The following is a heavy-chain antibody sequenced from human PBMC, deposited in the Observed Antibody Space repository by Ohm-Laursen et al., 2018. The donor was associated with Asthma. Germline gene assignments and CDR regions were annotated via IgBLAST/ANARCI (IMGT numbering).Heavy chain of an antibody. J-gene: IGHJ6*02. CDR3: AKVALMDV. Sequence: SLRLSCAASGFTVSSNYMSWVRQAPGKGLEWVSVIYSCGSTYYADSVKGRFIVSRDNSRNTLFLQMNSLRAEDTAVYYCAKVALMDVWGQGTTVTVSS. V-gene: IGHV3-53*01. CDR1: GFTVSSNY. CDR2: IYSCGST.